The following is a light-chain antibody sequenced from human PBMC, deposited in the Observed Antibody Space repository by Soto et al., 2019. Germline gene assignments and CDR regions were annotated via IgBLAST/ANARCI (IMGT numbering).Light chain of an antibody. V-gene: IGKV1-39*01. CDR2: AAT. Sequence: DIQMTQSPSSLSASVGDRVTITCRASQSISRYLNWYQQRPGKAPKLLIYAATSLQSGVPLRFSGSGSGTDFTLSISSLQPEDFATYYCQHSYSSLPAFGQGTTVEIK. CDR3: QHSYSSLPA. J-gene: IGKJ1*01. CDR1: QSISRY.